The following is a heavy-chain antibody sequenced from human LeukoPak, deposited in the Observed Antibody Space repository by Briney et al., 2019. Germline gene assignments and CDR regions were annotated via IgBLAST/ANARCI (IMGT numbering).Heavy chain of an antibody. D-gene: IGHD5-24*01. CDR3: ARQRDGYNPDYYYYMDV. CDR1: GYTFTGYY. J-gene: IGHJ6*03. CDR2: INPNSGGT. V-gene: IGHV1-2*02. Sequence: ASVKVSCKASGYTFTGYYMHWVRQAPGQGLEWMGWINPNSGGTNYAQKFQGRVTMTRDTSISTAYMELSRLRSDDTAVYYCARQRDGYNPDYYYYMDVWGKGTTVTVSS.